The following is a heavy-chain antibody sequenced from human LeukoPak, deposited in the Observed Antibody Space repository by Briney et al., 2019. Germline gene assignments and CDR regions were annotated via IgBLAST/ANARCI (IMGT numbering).Heavy chain of an antibody. CDR3: ARGGEIVVVVATPPFGI. V-gene: IGHV1-2*02. CDR1: GYTFTGYY. J-gene: IGHJ3*02. D-gene: IGHD2-15*01. CDR2: INPNSGAT. Sequence: ASVKVSFKASGYTFTGYYMHWVRQAPGQGLEYMGWINPNSGATKYAQNFQGRVTMTRDTSISTAYMELSSLRSDDTAVYYCARGGEIVVVVATPPFGIWGQGTMVTVSS.